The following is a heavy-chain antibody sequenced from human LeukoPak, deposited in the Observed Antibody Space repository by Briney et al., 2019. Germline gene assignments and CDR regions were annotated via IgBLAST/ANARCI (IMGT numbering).Heavy chain of an antibody. CDR2: INPNSGGT. CDR3: ARGYDILTGYYSPGFDY. J-gene: IGHJ4*02. V-gene: IGHV1-2*02. Sequence: GASVKVSCKASGYTFTGYYMHWVRQAPGQGLEWMGWINPNSGGTNYAQKFQGRVTMTRDTSISTAYMELSRLRSDDTAVYYCARGYDILTGYYSPGFDYWGQGTLITVSS. D-gene: IGHD3-9*01. CDR1: GYTFTGYY.